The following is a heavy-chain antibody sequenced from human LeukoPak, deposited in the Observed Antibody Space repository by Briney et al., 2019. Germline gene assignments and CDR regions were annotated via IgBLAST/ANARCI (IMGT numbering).Heavy chain of an antibody. J-gene: IGHJ4*02. V-gene: IGHV1-8*03. CDR2: MNPNSGRT. CDR3: TRETSSRYFDY. Sequence: ASVKVSCKASGYTFIDYYIHWVRQAPGQGLEWMGWMNPNSGRTGYAQNFQGRITITRNTSISTAYMELSSLRSEDTAVYYCTRETSSRYFDYWGQGTLVTVSS. CDR1: GYTFIDYY.